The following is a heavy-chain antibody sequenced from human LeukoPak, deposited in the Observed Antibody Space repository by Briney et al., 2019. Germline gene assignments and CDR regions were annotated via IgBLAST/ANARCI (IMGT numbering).Heavy chain of an antibody. CDR1: GGSISSSSYY. V-gene: IGHV4-39*07. D-gene: IGHD3-10*01. J-gene: IGHJ4*02. Sequence: TSETLSLTCTVSGGSISSSSYYRGWIRQPPGKGLEWIGSIYYSGSTYYNPSLKSRVTISVDTSKNQFSLKLSSVTAADTAVYYCARVLLWFGELFDYWGQGTLVTVSS. CDR3: ARVLLWFGELFDY. CDR2: IYYSGST.